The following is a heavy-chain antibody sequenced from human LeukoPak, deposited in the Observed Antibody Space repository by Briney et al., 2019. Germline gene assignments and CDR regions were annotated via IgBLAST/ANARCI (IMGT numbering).Heavy chain of an antibody. CDR3: AKDIGYSYGLGHYGMDV. J-gene: IGHJ6*02. V-gene: IGHV3-23*01. D-gene: IGHD5-18*01. CDR2: ISGSGGST. CDR1: GFTFSSYA. Sequence: GGSLRLSCAASGFTFSSYAMSWVRQAPGKGLEWVSAISGSGGSTYYADSVKGRFTISRDNAKNSLYLQMNSLRAEDTALYYCAKDIGYSYGLGHYGMDVWGQGTTVTVSS.